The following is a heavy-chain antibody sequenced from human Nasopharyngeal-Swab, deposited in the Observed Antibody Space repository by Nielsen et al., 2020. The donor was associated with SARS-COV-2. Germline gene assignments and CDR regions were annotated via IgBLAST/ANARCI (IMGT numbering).Heavy chain of an antibody. CDR2: ILSSDEK. CDR3: ARTRVVVVVAADKYDYYMDV. V-gene: IGHV2-26*01. J-gene: IGHJ6*03. D-gene: IGHD2-15*01. Sequence: WIRPPPGKALEWLAHILSSDEKSYRTSLRSRLTISKDTSKSQVVLTMTDLDPVDTATYYCARTRVVVVVAADKYDYYMDVWGKGTTVPSP.